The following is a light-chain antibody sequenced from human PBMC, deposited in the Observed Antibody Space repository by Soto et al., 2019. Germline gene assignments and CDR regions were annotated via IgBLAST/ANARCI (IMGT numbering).Light chain of an antibody. J-gene: IGKJ4*01. CDR2: AAS. CDR3: QQLNSYPLS. V-gene: IGKV1-9*01. CDR1: RPFTTY. Sequence: DIQLTQSPSFLSASIGDRVTITCRASRPFTTYLAWYQQKPGKAPKLLIYAASTLQSGVPSRFSGSGSGTEVTLTISSLQAEDFATYYCQQLNSYPLSFGGGTKVEI.